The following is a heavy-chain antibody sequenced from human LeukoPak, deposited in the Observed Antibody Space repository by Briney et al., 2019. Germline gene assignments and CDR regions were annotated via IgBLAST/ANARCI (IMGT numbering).Heavy chain of an antibody. Sequence: SETLSLTCTVSGGSTSSSSYYWGWIRHPPGKGLEWIGSIYYSGRTYYNPSLKSRVTISVDTSKIQVSLQLNALTPDDPAVYYCVTDPPGPPLWGQGTPVTVSS. J-gene: IGHJ4*02. CDR2: IYYSGRT. V-gene: IGHV4-39*01. CDR3: VTDPPGPPL. CDR1: GGSTSSSSYY.